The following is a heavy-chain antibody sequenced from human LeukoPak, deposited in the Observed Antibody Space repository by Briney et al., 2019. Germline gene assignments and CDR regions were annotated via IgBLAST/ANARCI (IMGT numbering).Heavy chain of an antibody. J-gene: IGHJ4*02. CDR1: GYTFTSYG. V-gene: IGHV1-18*01. CDR2: ISAYNGNT. D-gene: IGHD2-2*01. CDR3: ARDEIGCSSTRCYSFDY. Sequence: ASVKVSCKASGYTFTSYGISWVRQAPGQGLEWMGWISAYNGNTNYAQKLQGRVTMTTDTSTSTAYMELRSLRSDDTAVYYCARDEIGCSSTRCYSFDYWGQGTLVTVSS.